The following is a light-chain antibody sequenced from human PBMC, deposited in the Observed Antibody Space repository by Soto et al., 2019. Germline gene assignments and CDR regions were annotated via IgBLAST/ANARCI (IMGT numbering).Light chain of an antibody. Sequence: DIQMTQSPSSLSASVRDRLTITCLSSQGIRNDLGWYQQKPGKPPERLIYDASRLQSGVPSRFSGSGSGTEFTLTISSLQPEDLGVYYCKQYSQWPPFTFGQGTRLEI. J-gene: IGKJ5*01. CDR3: KQYSQWPPFT. V-gene: IGKV1-17*01. CDR1: QGIRND. CDR2: DAS.